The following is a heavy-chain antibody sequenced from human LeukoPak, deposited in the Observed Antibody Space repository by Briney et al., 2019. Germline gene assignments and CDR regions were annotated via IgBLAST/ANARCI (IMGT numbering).Heavy chain of an antibody. CDR1: VFTFSSYC. CDR2: ISDDGSHK. J-gene: IGHJ2*01. Sequence: GGSLRLSCAPSVFTFSSYCMHWVRQAPGKGLEWVAVISDDGSHKYYADSVKGRFTISRDDSKNTLYRQMNSLRAEDTAVFYCAKDTKTYYYFDLWGRGTLVTVSS. D-gene: IGHD2-8*01. CDR3: AKDTKTYYYFDL. V-gene: IGHV3-30*18.